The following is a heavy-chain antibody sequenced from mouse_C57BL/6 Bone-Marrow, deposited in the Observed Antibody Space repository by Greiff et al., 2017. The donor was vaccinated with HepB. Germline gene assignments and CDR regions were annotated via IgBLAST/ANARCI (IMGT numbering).Heavy chain of an antibody. D-gene: IGHD2-4*01. V-gene: IGHV1-55*01. CDR1: GYTFTSYW. CDR3: AREGVYYDYDEGYYYAMDY. CDR2: IYPGSGST. Sequence: QVQLQQSGAELVKPGASVKMSCKASGYTFTSYWITWVKQRPGQGLEWIGDIYPGSGSTNYNEKFKSKATLTVDTSSSTAYMQLSSLTSEDSAVYYCAREGVYYDYDEGYYYAMDYWGQGTSVTVSS. J-gene: IGHJ4*01.